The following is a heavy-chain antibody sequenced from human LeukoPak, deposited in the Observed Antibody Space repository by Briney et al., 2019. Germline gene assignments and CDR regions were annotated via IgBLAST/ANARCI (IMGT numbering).Heavy chain of an antibody. CDR2: ISSGDSPM. CDR1: GFTFSSYE. V-gene: IGHV3-48*03. D-gene: IGHD7-27*01. Sequence: GGSLRLSCAASGFTFSSYERNWVRQAPGKGLEWVSYISSGDSPMYYADSVKGRFTISRDNAKNSLFLQMNSLRVEDTAIYYCARERGGEDAFDIWGQGTLVTVSS. J-gene: IGHJ3*02. CDR3: ARERGGEDAFDI.